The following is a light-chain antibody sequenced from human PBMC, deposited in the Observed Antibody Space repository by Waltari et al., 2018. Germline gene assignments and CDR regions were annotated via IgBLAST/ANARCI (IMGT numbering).Light chain of an antibody. Sequence: QSALTQPRSVSGSPGQSVTISCTGISSDVFVSWYQEHPGKAPKVVIYDGSKRPSGVPERFSGSKSGSTASLTISGLQDEDEADYYCCSYVSGYIYDFGTGTKVTVL. CDR2: DGS. CDR1: SSDVF. CDR3: CSYVSGYIYD. J-gene: IGLJ1*01. V-gene: IGLV2-11*01.